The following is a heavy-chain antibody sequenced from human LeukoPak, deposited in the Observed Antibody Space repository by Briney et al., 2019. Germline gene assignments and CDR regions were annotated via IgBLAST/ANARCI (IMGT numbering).Heavy chain of an antibody. CDR2: ISGNSGST. Sequence: PGGSLRLSCAASGFTFSSYAMSWVRQAPEKGLEWVSAISGNSGSTYYADSVKGRLTISRDNSKNTLYLQMNSLRAEDTAVYYCAKDRSGGGVDWFDPWGQGTLVTVSS. J-gene: IGHJ5*02. D-gene: IGHD3-16*01. V-gene: IGHV3-23*01. CDR1: GFTFSSYA. CDR3: AKDRSGGGVDWFDP.